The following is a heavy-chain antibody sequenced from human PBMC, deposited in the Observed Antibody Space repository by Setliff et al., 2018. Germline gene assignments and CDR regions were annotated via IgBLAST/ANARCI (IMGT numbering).Heavy chain of an antibody. CDR3: ARALGATITHFDY. Sequence: ASVKVSCKVSGYTLTELSMHWVRQAPGKGLEWMGGFDPEDGETSYAQKFQGRVTMTRDTSTSTVYMELSSLRSDDTAVYYCARALGATITHFDYWGQGTLVTVSS. J-gene: IGHJ4*02. CDR1: GYTLTELS. CDR2: FDPEDGET. D-gene: IGHD1-26*01. V-gene: IGHV1-24*01.